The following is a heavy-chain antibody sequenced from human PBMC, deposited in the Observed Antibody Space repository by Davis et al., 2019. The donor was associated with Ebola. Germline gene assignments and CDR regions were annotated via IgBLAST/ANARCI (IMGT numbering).Heavy chain of an antibody. V-gene: IGHV4-39*01. Sequence: ESLKISCAASGFTFSSYSMNWVRQPPGKGLEWIGSIYYSGSTYYNPSLKSRVTISVDTSKNQFSLKLSSVTAADTAVYYCARLRGGSGRHRPDYWGQGTLVTVSS. CDR2: IYYSGST. D-gene: IGHD3-10*01. J-gene: IGHJ4*02. CDR3: ARLRGGSGRHRPDY. CDR1: GFTFSSYSMN.